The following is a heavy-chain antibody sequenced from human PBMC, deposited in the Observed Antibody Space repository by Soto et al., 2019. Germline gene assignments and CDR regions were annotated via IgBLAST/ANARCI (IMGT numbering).Heavy chain of an antibody. CDR1: GFSLNTSGEG. CDR2: IYWDDDK. J-gene: IGHJ3*01. D-gene: IGHD5-18*01. V-gene: IGHV2-5*02. Sequence: QITLEESGPTLVKPTQTLTLTCTFSGFSLNTSGEGVGWIRQPPGRALEWLAFIYWDDDKRYSPSLKNRLTISKDTSRNQVVLTVTNMDPADTGTYYCAHCCAWIHLFQVWGRGTMVTVS. CDR3: AHCCAWIHLFQV.